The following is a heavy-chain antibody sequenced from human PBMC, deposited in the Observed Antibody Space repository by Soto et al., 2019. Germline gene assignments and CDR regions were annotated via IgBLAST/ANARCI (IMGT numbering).Heavy chain of an antibody. J-gene: IGHJ4*02. CDR2: IRANNGNT. V-gene: IGHV1-18*01. CDR1: GYTFSNYG. D-gene: IGHD4-17*01. Sequence: QVQLVQCGAEVRKPGTSVSVSCKASGYTFSNYGITWVRQAPGQGLQWMGWIRANNGNTHYAQKLQGRVTMTTDTSTSTAYMELRSLRSDDTAVYYCASGREDYGVHWGQGTLVTVST. CDR3: ASGREDYGVH.